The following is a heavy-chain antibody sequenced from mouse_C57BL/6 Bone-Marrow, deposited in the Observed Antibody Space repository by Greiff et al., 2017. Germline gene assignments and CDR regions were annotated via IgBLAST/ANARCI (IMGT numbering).Heavy chain of an antibody. CDR3: ARGDDYGPFDY. CDR2: IYPGGGYT. J-gene: IGHJ2*01. CDR1: GYTFTNYW. V-gene: IGHV1-63*01. Sequence: VKLQESGAELVRPGTSVKMSCKASGYTFTNYWIGWAKQRPGHGLEWIGDIYPGGGYTNYNEKVKGKATLTADKSSSTAYMQFSILTSEDSAIYYCARGDDYGPFDYWGQGTTLTVSS. D-gene: IGHD2-4*01.